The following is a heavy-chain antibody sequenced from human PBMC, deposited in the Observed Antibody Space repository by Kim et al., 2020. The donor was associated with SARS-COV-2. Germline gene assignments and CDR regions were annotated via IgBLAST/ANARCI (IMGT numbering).Heavy chain of an antibody. Sequence: GGSLRLSCAASGFRISDYFMAWIRQTPGKGLEWLSYISSSSRTIYYADSVKGRFTISRDNARNSLFLQMKTLRADDTAIYYCVRAACSSETCYSGRLYY. D-gene: IGHD2-15*01. CDR3: VRAACSSETCYSGRLYY. V-gene: IGHV3-11*01. CDR2: ISSSSRTI. J-gene: IGHJ6*01. CDR1: GFRISDYF.